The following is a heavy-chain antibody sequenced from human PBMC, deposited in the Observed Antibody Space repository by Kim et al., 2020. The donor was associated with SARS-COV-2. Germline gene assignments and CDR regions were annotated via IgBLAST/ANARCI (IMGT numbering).Heavy chain of an antibody. CDR1: GFTFSGSA. CDR2: IRSKANSYAT. D-gene: IGHD6-6*01. J-gene: IGHJ6*02. CDR3: TRPTYSSSYPGETGTTGRYDYYGMDV. V-gene: IGHV3-73*01. Sequence: GGSLRLSCAASGFTFSGSAMHWVRQASGKGLEWVGRIRSKANSYATAYAASVKGRFTISGDDSKNTAYLQMNSLKTEDTAVYYCTRPTYSSSYPGETGTTGRYDYYGMDVWGQGTTVTVSS.